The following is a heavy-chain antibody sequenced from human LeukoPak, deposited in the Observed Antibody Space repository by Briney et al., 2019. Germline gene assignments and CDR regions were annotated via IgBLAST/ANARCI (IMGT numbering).Heavy chain of an antibody. Sequence: AGGSLRLSCAASRFTFSSYSMSWVRQAPGKRLEWVSYISSRSSTIHYADSVKGRFTISRDNAKNSLYLLMNSLRAEDTAVYYCARLPMIVAPFDYWGQGTLVTVSS. CDR1: RFTFSSYS. J-gene: IGHJ4*02. CDR2: ISSRSSTI. D-gene: IGHD3-22*01. V-gene: IGHV3-48*04. CDR3: ARLPMIVAPFDY.